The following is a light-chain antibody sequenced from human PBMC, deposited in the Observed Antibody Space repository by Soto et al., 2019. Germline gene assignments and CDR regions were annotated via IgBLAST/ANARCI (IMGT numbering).Light chain of an antibody. J-gene: IGLJ2*01. CDR3: QSYDSSLSGVV. CDR1: SSNIGARYD. CDR2: GNI. Sequence: QSVLTQPPSVSGAPGQRVTISCTGSSSNIGARYDVHRYQQLPGTAPKLLIYGNINRPSGVPDRFSGSKSDTSASLAITGLQAEDEADYYCQSYDSSLSGVVFGGGTKLTVL. V-gene: IGLV1-40*01.